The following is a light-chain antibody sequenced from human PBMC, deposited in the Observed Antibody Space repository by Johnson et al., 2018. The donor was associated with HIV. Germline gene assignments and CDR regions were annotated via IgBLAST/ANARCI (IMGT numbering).Light chain of an antibody. V-gene: IGLV1-51*02. CDR2: EIN. J-gene: IGLJ1*01. CDR1: SSNIGNNY. Sequence: QAVLTQPPSVSAAQGQKVTISCSGSSSNIGNNYISWFQHLPGSAPKLLIYEINKRPSGIPDRFSGSKSGTSATLGITGLQTGDEADYYCGTWDSSLSAGVFGTGTKVTVL. CDR3: GTWDSSLSAGV.